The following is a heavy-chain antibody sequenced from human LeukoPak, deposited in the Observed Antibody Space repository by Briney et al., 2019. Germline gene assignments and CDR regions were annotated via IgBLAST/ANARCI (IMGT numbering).Heavy chain of an antibody. D-gene: IGHD3-3*01. CDR1: GGSISSYY. V-gene: IGHV4-59*01. Sequence: SETLSLTCTVSGGSISSYYWSWIRQPPGKGLEWIGYIYYSGSTNYNPSLKSRVTISVDTSKNQFSLKLSSVTAADTAVYYCARGSIFGVVTLDYWGQGTLVTVSS. CDR2: IYYSGST. CDR3: ARGSIFGVVTLDY. J-gene: IGHJ4*02.